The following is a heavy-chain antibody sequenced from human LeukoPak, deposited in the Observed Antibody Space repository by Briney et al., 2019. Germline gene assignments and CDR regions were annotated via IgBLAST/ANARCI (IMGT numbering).Heavy chain of an antibody. J-gene: IGHJ4*02. V-gene: IGHV4-4*02. CDR3: ARARIVGAIDY. CDR2: TYHSGST. Sequence: PSETLSLTCAVSGGSISSSNWWSWVRQPPGKGLEWIGETYHSGSTYYNPSLKSRVTISVDTSKNQFSLKLSSVTAADTAVYYCARARIVGAIDYWGQGTLVTVSS. D-gene: IGHD1-26*01. CDR1: GGSISSSNW.